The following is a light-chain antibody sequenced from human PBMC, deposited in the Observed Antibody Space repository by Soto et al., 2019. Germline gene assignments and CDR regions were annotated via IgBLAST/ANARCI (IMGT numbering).Light chain of an antibody. CDR2: DAS. Sequence: DIQMTQSPSSLSASVGARVTISCHASQDINTFLNWYQQKPGKAPKLLIYDASNLEPGVPSRFSGSGSGTDFTFTISSLQPEDFATYVCQQHENLPLTFGGGTKVEIK. V-gene: IGKV1-33*01. J-gene: IGKJ4*01. CDR1: QDINTF. CDR3: QQHENLPLT.